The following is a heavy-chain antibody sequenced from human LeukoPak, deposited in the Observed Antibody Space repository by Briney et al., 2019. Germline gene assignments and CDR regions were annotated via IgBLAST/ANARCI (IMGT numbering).Heavy chain of an antibody. CDR1: GFTFSSYW. Sequence: GSLRLSCAASGFTFSSYWMSWVRQAPGEGLEWVAKINQDGTEKAYVDSVRGRFTISRDNAKNSLFLQMNSLGAEDTAVYYCARGPLIAAAGTWWGQGTLVTVSS. D-gene: IGHD6-13*01. J-gene: IGHJ4*02. CDR3: ARGPLIAAAGTW. CDR2: INQDGTEK. V-gene: IGHV3-7*03.